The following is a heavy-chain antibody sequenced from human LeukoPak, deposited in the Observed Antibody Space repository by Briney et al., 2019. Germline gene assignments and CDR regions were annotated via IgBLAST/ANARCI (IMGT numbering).Heavy chain of an antibody. V-gene: IGHV3-21*04. J-gene: IGHJ4*02. CDR3: ARERDRGTQVADHFDH. CDR1: GFIFSDYI. D-gene: IGHD6-19*01. Sequence: PGGSLRLSSATSGFIFSDYIMAWVRQAPGRGLEWGAVISGRSGYIAYADSVKGRFTISRDNSENTLYLQMTSLRAEDTAVYYCARERDRGTQVADHFDHWGQGTLLTVSS. CDR2: ISGRSGYI.